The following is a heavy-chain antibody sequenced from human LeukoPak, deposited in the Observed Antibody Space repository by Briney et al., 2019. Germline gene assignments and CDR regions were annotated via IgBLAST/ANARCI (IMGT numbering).Heavy chain of an antibody. D-gene: IGHD2-21*02. V-gene: IGHV1-18*01. CDR1: GYPFDNFG. CDR3: ARDRLGGDLTGESLY. CDR2: ISAYNGNT. J-gene: IGHJ4*02. Sequence: ASVKVSCKASGYPFDNFGLTWVRQTPGQGLEWMGWISAYNGNTHYAQKFRGRLTMTTDTSTTTAYLELRSLKSDDTAVYYCARDRLGGDLTGESLYWGQGSLVTVSS.